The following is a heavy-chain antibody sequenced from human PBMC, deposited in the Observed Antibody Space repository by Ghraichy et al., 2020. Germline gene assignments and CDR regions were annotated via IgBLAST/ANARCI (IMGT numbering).Heavy chain of an antibody. D-gene: IGHD3-3*01. CDR3: ARGGGRYDFWSRARKDWFAP. Sequence: GGSLRLSCAASGFTFSSYSMNWVRQAPGKGLEWVSYISSSSSTIYYADSVKGRFTISRDNAKNTLYLQMNSLRDEDTAVYYCARGGGRYDFWSRARKDWFAPSGKGTLVTVPS. J-gene: IGHJ5*02. V-gene: IGHV3-48*02. CDR2: ISSSSSTI. CDR1: GFTFSSYS.